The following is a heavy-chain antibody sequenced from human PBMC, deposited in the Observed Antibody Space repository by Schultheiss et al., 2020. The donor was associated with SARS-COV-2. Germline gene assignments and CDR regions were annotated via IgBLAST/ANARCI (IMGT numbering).Heavy chain of an antibody. CDR1: GYSFSSYW. V-gene: IGHV5-51*01. J-gene: IGHJ4*02. Sequence: GESLKISCKGSGYSFSSYWIGWVRQMPGKGLEWMGIIYPGDSETTYSPSFQGQVTISADKSTSTAYLQWSSLKASDTAIYYCASQGGGYGDYQQFDYWGQGTLVTVSS. CDR2: IYPGDSET. D-gene: IGHD4-17*01. CDR3: ASQGGGYGDYQQFDY.